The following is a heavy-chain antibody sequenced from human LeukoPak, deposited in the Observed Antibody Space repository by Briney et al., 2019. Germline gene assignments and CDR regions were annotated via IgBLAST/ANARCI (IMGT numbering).Heavy chain of an antibody. CDR2: ISSSSSYI. D-gene: IGHD3-22*01. CDR3: ARDNIPYYYDSRGYSRGIASDI. Sequence: PGGSLRLSCAASGFTFSSYSMNWVRQAPGKGLEWVSSISSSSSYIYYADSVKGRFTISRDNAKNSLYLQMNSLRAEDTAVYYCARDNIPYYYDSRGYSRGIASDIWGQGTMVTVSS. J-gene: IGHJ3*02. CDR1: GFTFSSYS. V-gene: IGHV3-21*01.